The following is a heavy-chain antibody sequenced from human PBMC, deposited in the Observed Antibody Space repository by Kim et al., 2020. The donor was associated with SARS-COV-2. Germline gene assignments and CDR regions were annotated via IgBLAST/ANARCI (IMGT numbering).Heavy chain of an antibody. CDR3: AKEEAAAAAFDY. Sequence: SADSGKGRLTISRDNSKNTLYRQMNSLRAEDTAVYYCAKEEAAAAAFDYWGQGTLVTVSS. J-gene: IGHJ4*02. D-gene: IGHD6-25*01. V-gene: IGHV3-23*01.